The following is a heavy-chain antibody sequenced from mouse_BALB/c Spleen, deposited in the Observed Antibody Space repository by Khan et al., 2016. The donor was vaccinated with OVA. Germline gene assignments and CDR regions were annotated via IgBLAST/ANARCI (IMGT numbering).Heavy chain of an antibody. CDR1: GYTFTNYV. D-gene: IGHD4-1*01. Sequence: VQLKESGPELVKPGASVKMSCKASGYTFTNYVLHWVKQKSGQGLEWIGNINPYNGGTKYNEKFKGKATLASDKSSITAYMELSSLTSEDSAVYYCARGNWQSYYFDYWGQGTTLTLSS. CDR3: ARGNWQSYYFDY. J-gene: IGHJ2*01. V-gene: IGHV1S136*01. CDR2: INPYNGGT.